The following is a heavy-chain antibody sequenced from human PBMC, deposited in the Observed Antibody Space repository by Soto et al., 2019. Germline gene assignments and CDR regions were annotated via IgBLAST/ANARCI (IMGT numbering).Heavy chain of an antibody. CDR1: GFTFIIYS. J-gene: IGHJ6*02. V-gene: IGHV3-23*01. CDR2: ISGSGGST. D-gene: IGHD3-16*02. Sequence: VGSLRLSCAPSGFTFIIYSMIWFRQAPGKGLECVSAISGSGGSTYYAGSVKGRCTSSRDNSKNTLYLQMNSLRAEDTAVYYCAKPSNRTSLYYGMDVWGEGTTV. CDR3: AKPSNRTSLYYGMDV.